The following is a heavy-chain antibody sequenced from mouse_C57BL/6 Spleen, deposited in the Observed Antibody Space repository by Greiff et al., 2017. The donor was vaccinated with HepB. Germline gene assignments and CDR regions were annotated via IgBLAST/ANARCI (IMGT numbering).Heavy chain of an antibody. CDR2: ISSGSSTI. D-gene: IGHD2-3*01. CDR3: ASPSIYDGYYLYAMDY. Sequence: EVKLMESGGGLVKPGGSLKLSCAASGFTFSDYGMHWVRQAPEKGLEWVAYISSGSSTIYYADTVKGRFTISRDNAKNTLFLQMTSLRSEDTAMYYCASPSIYDGYYLYAMDYWGQGTSVTVSS. V-gene: IGHV5-17*01. J-gene: IGHJ4*01. CDR1: GFTFSDYG.